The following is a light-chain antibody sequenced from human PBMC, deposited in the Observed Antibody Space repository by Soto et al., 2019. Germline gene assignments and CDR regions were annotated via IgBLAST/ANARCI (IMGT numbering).Light chain of an antibody. V-gene: IGKV3-11*01. CDR1: QSLSKS. CDR2: GAS. Sequence: EIVLTQSPATLSLSPGDRATLSCRARQSLSKSLVWYQQKPGQAPRLLIDGASNRATGIPARFSGSGSGTDFTLTISSLEPEDFAVYFCQQRSSWPLTFGGGTKVEIK. J-gene: IGKJ4*02. CDR3: QQRSSWPLT.